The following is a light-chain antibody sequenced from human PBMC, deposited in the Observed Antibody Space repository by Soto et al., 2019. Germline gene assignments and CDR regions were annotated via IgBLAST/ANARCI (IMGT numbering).Light chain of an antibody. Sequence: IVLTQSPGTLSLSPGERATLSCRASQTISSAYLAWYQQKPGQAPRLLIYAASSRAAAIPDRFSGSGSGTDFTLTISRLEPEDFAVYYCQQYGGSPPVTFGPGTKVDIK. CDR1: QTISSAY. J-gene: IGKJ3*01. CDR3: QQYGGSPPVT. CDR2: AAS. V-gene: IGKV3-20*01.